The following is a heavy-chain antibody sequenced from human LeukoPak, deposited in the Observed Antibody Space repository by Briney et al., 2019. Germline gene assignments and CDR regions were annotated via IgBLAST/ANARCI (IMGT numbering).Heavy chain of an antibody. D-gene: IGHD5-18*01. Sequence: GGSLRLSCAASGFTFRGSSIHWVRQASGKGLEWVGRIRSKANSYATAYAASVEGRFTISRDDSKNTAYLQMNSLKTEDAAVYYCSRYVDTPLDYWGQGALVTVSS. CDR3: SRYVDTPLDY. CDR2: IRSKANSYAT. J-gene: IGHJ4*02. V-gene: IGHV3-73*01. CDR1: GFTFRGSS.